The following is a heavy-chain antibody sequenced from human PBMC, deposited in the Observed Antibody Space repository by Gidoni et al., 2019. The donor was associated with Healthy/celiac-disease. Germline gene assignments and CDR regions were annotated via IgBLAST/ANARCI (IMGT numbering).Heavy chain of an antibody. D-gene: IGHD3-9*01. CDR3: ARDSDILTGYWNVDY. CDR1: GFTFSSYS. Sequence: EVQLVESGGGLVQPGGSLRLSCAASGFTFSSYSMNWVRQAPGKGLEWVSFISSSSSTIYYADSVKGRFTISRDNAKNSLYLQMNSLRAEDTAVYYCARDSDILTGYWNVDYWGQGTLVTVSS. CDR2: ISSSSSTI. V-gene: IGHV3-48*01. J-gene: IGHJ4*02.